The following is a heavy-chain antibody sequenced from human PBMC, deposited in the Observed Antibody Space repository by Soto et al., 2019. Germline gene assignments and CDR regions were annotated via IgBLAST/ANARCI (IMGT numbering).Heavy chain of an antibody. J-gene: IGHJ4*02. Sequence: QVQLVESGGGVVQPGRSLRLSCAASGFTFSSYGMHWVRQAPGKGLEWVAVIWYDGSNKYYADSVKGRFTISRDNSKNTLYLQMNSLRAEDTAVYYCARDRRGWELLYWGQGTLVTVSS. CDR2: IWYDGSNK. CDR3: ARDRRGWELLY. CDR1: GFTFSSYG. V-gene: IGHV3-33*01. D-gene: IGHD1-26*01.